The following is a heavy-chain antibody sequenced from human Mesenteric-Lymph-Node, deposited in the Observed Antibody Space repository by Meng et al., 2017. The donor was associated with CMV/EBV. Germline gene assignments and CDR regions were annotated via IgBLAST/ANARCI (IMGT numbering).Heavy chain of an antibody. CDR2: IDPNSGGT. V-gene: IGHV1-2*02. CDR3: ARDRGYSGYQVD. CDR1: GYTFTDYY. D-gene: IGHD5-12*01. J-gene: IGHJ4*02. Sequence: ASVKVSCKASGYTFTDYYIHWLRQAPGQGLEWMGCIDPNSGGTNHAQKFQGGVTMTRDTSISTAYMELNRLRSDDTAVYYCARDRGYSGYQVDWGQGTLVTVSS.